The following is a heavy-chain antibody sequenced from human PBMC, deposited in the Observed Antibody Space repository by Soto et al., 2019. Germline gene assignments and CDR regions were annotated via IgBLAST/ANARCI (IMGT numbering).Heavy chain of an antibody. CDR1: GGTFSSHT. CDR2: IIPIHGIT. CDR3: AKEGGRGDDYYYYGMDV. V-gene: IGHV1-69*08. J-gene: IGHJ6*02. Sequence: QVQLVQSGAEVKKPRSSVKVSCKASGGTFSSHTINWVRQAPGQGLEWMGRIIPIHGITNYAQRFQGRVTIIADKFTSTAYMELSSLRSEATAVYYCAKEGGRGDDYYYYGMDVCGQGTTVTVSS. D-gene: IGHD1-26*01.